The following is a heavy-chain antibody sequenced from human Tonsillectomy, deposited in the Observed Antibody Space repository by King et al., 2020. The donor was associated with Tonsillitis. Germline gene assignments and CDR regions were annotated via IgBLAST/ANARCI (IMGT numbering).Heavy chain of an antibody. CDR1: GFTFSSYS. CDR3: ARDQGDYVAHWFDP. V-gene: IGHV3-21*01. Sequence: DVQLVESGGGLVKPGGSLRLSCAASGFTFSSYSMNWVRQAPGKGLEWVSSISSGSSYIFYADSVKGRFTISRDNAKSSLYLQMNSLRAEDTALYYCARDQGDYVAHWFDPWGQGTLVTVSS. J-gene: IGHJ5*02. D-gene: IGHD4-17*01. CDR2: ISSGSSYI.